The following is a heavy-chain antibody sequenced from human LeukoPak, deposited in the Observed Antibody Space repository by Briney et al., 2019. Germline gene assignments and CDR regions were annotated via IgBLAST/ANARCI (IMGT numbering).Heavy chain of an antibody. J-gene: IGHJ4*02. CDR3: ARDHADYDFWSGYLHFDY. D-gene: IGHD3-3*01. V-gene: IGHV1-2*02. CDR2: INPNSGGT. Sequence: ASVKVSCKASGYTFTGYYMHWVRQAPGQGLEWMGWINPNSGGTNYAQKFQGRVTRTRDTSISTAYMELSRLSSDDTAVYYCARDHADYDFWSGYLHFDYWGQGTLVTVSS. CDR1: GYTFTGYY.